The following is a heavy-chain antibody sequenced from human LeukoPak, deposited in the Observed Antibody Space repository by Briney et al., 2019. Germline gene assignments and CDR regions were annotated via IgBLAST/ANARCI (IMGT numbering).Heavy chain of an antibody. CDR3: ASGIIIVVPAATYYYYGMDV. CDR1: GGSISSSSYY. CDR2: IYYSGSN. V-gene: IGHV4-39*01. J-gene: IGHJ6*04. D-gene: IGHD2-2*01. Sequence: SETLSLTCTVSGGSISSSSYYWGWIRQPPGKGLEWIGSIYYSGSNYYNPSLKRRITISVDTSKNQFSLKLSSVTAADTAVYYCASGIIIVVPAATYYYYGMDVWGEGSTVTVSS.